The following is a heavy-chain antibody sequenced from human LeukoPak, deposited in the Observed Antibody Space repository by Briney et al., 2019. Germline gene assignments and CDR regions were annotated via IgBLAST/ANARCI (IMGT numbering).Heavy chain of an antibody. Sequence: GGSLRLSCAASGFSFSSYDMYWVRQAPGKGLEWVAFIRYDGNNKYYADSVKGRLTISRDNSESTLYLQLNSLRAEDTAVYYCTTITVASHFDYWGPGTLVTVSS. CDR2: IRYDGNNK. V-gene: IGHV3-30*02. D-gene: IGHD6-19*01. CDR3: TTITVASHFDY. CDR1: GFSFSSYD. J-gene: IGHJ4*02.